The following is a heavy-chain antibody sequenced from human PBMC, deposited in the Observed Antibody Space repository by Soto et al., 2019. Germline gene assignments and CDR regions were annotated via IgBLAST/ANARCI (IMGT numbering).Heavy chain of an antibody. V-gene: IGHV4-39*01. J-gene: IGHJ4*02. CDR3: ARHGRILECLFVY. CDR2: IYYSWSA. CDR1: GGSISSSSYY. D-gene: IGHD3-3*01. Sequence: QLQLQESGPGLVKPSETLSLTCTVSGGSISSSSYYWGWIRQPPGKGLEWIGSIYYSWSAYYNPSLKSRVTISVDTSKNQFSLKLRSVTATDTAVYYCARHGRILECLFVYWGQGTLVTVSS.